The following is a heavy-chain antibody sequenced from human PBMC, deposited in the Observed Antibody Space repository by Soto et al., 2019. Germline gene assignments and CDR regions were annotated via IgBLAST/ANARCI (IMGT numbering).Heavy chain of an antibody. V-gene: IGHV1-2*04. CDR2: INPNSGGT. J-gene: IGHJ3*02. D-gene: IGHD3-22*01. Sequence: ALVKVSCKASGYTFTGYYMHWVRQAPGQGLEWMGWINPNSGGTNYAQKFQGWVTMTRDTSISTAYMELSRLRSDDTAVYYCARGFYYYDSSGYYLVRAFDIWGQGTMVTVSS. CDR3: ARGFYYYDSSGYYLVRAFDI. CDR1: GYTFTGYY.